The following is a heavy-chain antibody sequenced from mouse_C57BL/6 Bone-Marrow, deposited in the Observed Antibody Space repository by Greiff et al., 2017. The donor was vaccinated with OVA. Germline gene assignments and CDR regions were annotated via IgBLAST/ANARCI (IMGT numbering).Heavy chain of an antibody. D-gene: IGHD2-5*01. CDR3: AREDYSNYYAMDY. J-gene: IGHJ4*01. Sequence: VQLQQPGAELVRPGSSVKLSCKASGYTFTSYWMHWVKQRPIQGLEWIGNIDPSDSETHYNQKFKDKATLTVDKSSSTAYMQLSSLTSEDSAVYYCAREDYSNYYAMDYWGQGTSVTVSS. V-gene: IGHV1-52*01. CDR1: GYTFTSYW. CDR2: IDPSDSET.